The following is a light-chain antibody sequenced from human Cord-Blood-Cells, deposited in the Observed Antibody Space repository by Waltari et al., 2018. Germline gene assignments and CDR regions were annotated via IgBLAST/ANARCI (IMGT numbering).Light chain of an antibody. CDR1: SSDVGGYNY. J-gene: IGLJ2*01. V-gene: IGLV2-14*01. CDR2: DVS. Sequence: QSALTQPASVSGSPGQSITISCTGTSSDVGGYNYVSWYQQHPGKAPKLMLLDVSKRPSGVSNRFAGSKAGNTASLTISGLQAEDEADYYCSSYTSSSTLVFGGGTKLTVL. CDR3: SSYTSSSTLV.